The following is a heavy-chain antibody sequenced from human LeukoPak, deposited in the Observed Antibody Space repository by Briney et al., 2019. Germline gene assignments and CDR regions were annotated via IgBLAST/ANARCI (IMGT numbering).Heavy chain of an antibody. V-gene: IGHV3-48*01. Sequence: QHWGSLRLSCAASGFTFSRYGMHWFRQAPGKGLEWVSYISSSSATIYYADSVKGRFTISRDNAKNSLFLQMNSLRAEDTAVYHCASHWGRGGAHLLDWGQGTLVTVSS. CDR1: GFTFSRYG. J-gene: IGHJ4*02. CDR3: ASHWGRGGAHLLD. CDR2: ISSSSATI. D-gene: IGHD2-21*01.